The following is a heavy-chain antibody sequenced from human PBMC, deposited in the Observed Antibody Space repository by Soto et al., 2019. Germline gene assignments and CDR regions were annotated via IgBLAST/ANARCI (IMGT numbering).Heavy chain of an antibody. Sequence: PGGSLRLSCAASGFTFSSYAMSWVRQAPGKGLEWVSAISGSGGSTYYADSVKGRFTISRDNSKNTLYLQMNSLRAEDTAVYYCAKDKRGPYYYDSSGYPHNWGQGTLVTVSS. CDR1: GFTFSSYA. J-gene: IGHJ4*02. V-gene: IGHV3-23*01. CDR3: AKDKRGPYYYDSSGYPHN. CDR2: ISGSGGST. D-gene: IGHD3-22*01.